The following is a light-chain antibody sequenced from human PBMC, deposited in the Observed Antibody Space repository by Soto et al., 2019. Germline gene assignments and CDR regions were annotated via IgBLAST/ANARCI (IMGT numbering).Light chain of an antibody. CDR2: GAS. Sequence: EIVLTQPPGTLSMSPGERATLSCRASQTLRRTYIAWYQQKPGQAPRVLIYGASKRATGIPDRFSGSGSGTDFSLTISRLEPEDFAVYYCHQYDNAPQTYGQGTKVDI. CDR3: HQYDNAPQT. V-gene: IGKV3-20*01. J-gene: IGKJ2*01. CDR1: QTLRRTY.